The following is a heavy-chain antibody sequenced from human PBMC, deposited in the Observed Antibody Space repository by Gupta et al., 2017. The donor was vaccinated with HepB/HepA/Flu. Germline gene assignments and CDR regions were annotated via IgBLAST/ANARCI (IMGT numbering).Heavy chain of an antibody. Sequence: QVQLVQSGAEVKKPGASVKVSCKASGYTFTGYYMHWVRQAPGQGLEWMGWINPNSGGTNYAQKFQGRVTMTRDTSISTAYMELSRLRSDDTAVYYCVLYWEDKAGYNWNDAFDYWGQGTLVTVSS. CDR2: INPNSGGT. J-gene: IGHJ4*02. CDR1: GYTFTGYY. D-gene: IGHD1-1*01. V-gene: IGHV1-2*02. CDR3: VLYWEDKAGYNWNDAFDY.